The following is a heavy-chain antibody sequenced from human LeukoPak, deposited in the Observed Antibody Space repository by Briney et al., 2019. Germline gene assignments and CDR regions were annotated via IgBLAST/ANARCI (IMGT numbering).Heavy chain of an antibody. V-gene: IGHV3-23*01. CDR1: GFTFSSYA. CDR2: ISGSGGST. Sequence: GGSLRLSCAASGFTFSSYAMSWVRQAPGKGLEWVSAISGSGGSTYYADSVKGRFTISRDNSKNTLYLQMKRLRAEDTAVYYCAKELFSITIFGVVNYWGQGTLVTVSS. J-gene: IGHJ4*02. D-gene: IGHD3-3*01. CDR3: AKELFSITIFGVVNY.